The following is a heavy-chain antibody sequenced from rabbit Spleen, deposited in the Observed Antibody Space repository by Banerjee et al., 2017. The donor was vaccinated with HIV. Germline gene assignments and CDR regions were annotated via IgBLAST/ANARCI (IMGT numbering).Heavy chain of an antibody. CDR2: IDAGSSGFT. V-gene: IGHV1S40*01. Sequence: QQLEESGGDLVKPGASLTLTCTASGVSFSISSYMCWVRQAPGKGLEWIACIDAGSSGFTYSATWAKGRFTISKTSSTTVTLQMTSLTVADTATYFCAREDDSGSGYGSLDFWAQGPWSPS. CDR3: AREDDSGSGYGSLDF. J-gene: IGHJ3*01. D-gene: IGHD1-1*01. CDR1: GVSFSISSY.